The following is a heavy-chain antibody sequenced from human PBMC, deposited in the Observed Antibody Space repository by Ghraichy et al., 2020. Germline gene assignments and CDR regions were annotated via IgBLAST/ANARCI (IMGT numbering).Heavy chain of an antibody. J-gene: IGHJ3*02. CDR3: ATWYGDYEGAFDI. V-gene: IGHV3-9*01. CDR2: ISWNSGSI. CDR1: GFTFDDYA. Sequence: GGSLRLSCAASGFTFDDYAMHWVRQAPGKGLEWVSGISWNSGSIGYADSVKGRFTISRDNAKNSLYLQMNSLRAEDTALYYCATWYGDYEGAFDIWGQGTMVTVSP. D-gene: IGHD4-17*01.